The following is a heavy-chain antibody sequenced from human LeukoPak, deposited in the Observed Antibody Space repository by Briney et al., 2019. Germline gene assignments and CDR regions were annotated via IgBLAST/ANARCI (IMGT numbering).Heavy chain of an antibody. D-gene: IGHD6-13*01. J-gene: IGHJ4*02. V-gene: IGHV3-49*04. Sequence: GGSLRLSCTASGFTFGDYAMRCVRQAPGRGREWVVFIRSEAYGAPAEYAASVKGRFTISRDDSKSIAYLQMDSLKTEDTAVYYCTKTGVSSSWYEFIDYWGQGTLVTVSS. CDR1: GFTFGDYA. CDR3: TKTGVSSSWYEFIDY. CDR2: IRSEAYGAPA.